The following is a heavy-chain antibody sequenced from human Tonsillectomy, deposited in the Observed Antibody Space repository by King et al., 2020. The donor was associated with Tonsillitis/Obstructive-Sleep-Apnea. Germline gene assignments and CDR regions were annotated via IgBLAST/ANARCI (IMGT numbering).Heavy chain of an antibody. V-gene: IGHV1-3*01. J-gene: IGHJ4*02. CDR2: ITAGNGNT. CDR1: GYTFNTYA. Sequence: QLVQSGAELKKPGASVKVSCRASGYTFNTYAIHWGRQAPGQRLEWMGWITAGNGNTKYSQKFQGRVTITKDTSASTAYMELSSLRSEDTAVYYCARYSSTFLPLDYWGQGTLVTVSS. D-gene: IGHD6-19*01. CDR3: ARYSSTFLPLDY.